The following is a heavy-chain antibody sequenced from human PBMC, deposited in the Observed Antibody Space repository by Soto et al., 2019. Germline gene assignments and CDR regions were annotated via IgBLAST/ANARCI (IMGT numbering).Heavy chain of an antibody. D-gene: IGHD1-26*01. V-gene: IGHV3-53*01. Sequence: GGSLRLSCAASGFTFSSNYMSWVRQAPGKGLEWVSVIYSGGSTYYADSVKGRFTISRGNSKNTLYLPMNSLRAEDTAVYYCARTKWELHYCYSGLDVWGQGTTVTVS. J-gene: IGHJ6*02. CDR2: IYSGGST. CDR1: GFTFSSNY. CDR3: ARTKWELHYCYSGLDV.